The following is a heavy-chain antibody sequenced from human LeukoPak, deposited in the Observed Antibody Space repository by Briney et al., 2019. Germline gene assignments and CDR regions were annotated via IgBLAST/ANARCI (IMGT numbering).Heavy chain of an antibody. CDR2: IYYSGTT. J-gene: IGHJ4*02. D-gene: IGHD2-15*01. V-gene: IGHV4-31*03. Sequence: SQTLSLTCTVSGGSICSGGYSWSWIRQHPGKGLEWIGYIYYSGTTYYNPSLRSRVTISVDTSKNQFSLRLSSVTAADTAVYYCARFGPPNCSSGSCLFDYWGQGTLVTVSS. CDR3: ARFGPPNCSSGSCLFDY. CDR1: GGSICSGGYS.